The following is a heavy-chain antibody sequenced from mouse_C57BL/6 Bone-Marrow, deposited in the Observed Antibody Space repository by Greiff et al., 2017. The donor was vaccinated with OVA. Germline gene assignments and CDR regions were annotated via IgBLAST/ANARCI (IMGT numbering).Heavy chain of an antibody. CDR3: TRDPWEYDGYFDV. CDR1: GFTFSSYA. Sequence: EVKLMESGEGLVKPGGSLKLSCAASGFTFSSYAMSWVRQTPEKRLEWVAYISSGGDYIYYADTVKGRFTISRDNARNTLYLQMSSLKSEDTAMYYCTRDPWEYDGYFDVWGTGTTVTVSS. V-gene: IGHV5-9-1*02. D-gene: IGHD2-14*01. J-gene: IGHJ1*03. CDR2: ISSGGDYI.